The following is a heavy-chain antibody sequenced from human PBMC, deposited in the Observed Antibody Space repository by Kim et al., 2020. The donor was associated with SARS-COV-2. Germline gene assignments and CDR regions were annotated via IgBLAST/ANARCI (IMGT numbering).Heavy chain of an antibody. CDR2: IIPIFGTA. V-gene: IGHV1-69*13. CDR1: GGTFSSYA. J-gene: IGHJ3*02. D-gene: IGHD4-17*01. CDR3: ARGETTVVTSSPIAFDI. Sequence: SVKVSCKASGGTFSSYAISWVRQAPGQGLEWMGGIIPIFGTANYAQQFQGRVTITADESTSTAYMELSSLRSEDTAVYYCARGETTVVTSSPIAFDIWGQGTMVTVSS.